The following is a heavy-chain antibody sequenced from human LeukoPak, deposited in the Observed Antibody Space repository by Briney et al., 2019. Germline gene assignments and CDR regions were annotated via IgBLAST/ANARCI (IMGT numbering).Heavy chain of an antibody. CDR1: GYTFTSDG. J-gene: IGHJ4*02. Sequence: GASVKVSCKASGYTFTSDGISWVQQAPGQGLEWMGWISAYNGNTNYAQKLQGRVTMTTDTSTGTAYMELRSLRSDDTAVYYCARVEDYGDYSDYWGQGTLVTVSS. CDR3: ARVEDYGDYSDY. CDR2: ISAYNGNT. V-gene: IGHV1-18*01. D-gene: IGHD4-17*01.